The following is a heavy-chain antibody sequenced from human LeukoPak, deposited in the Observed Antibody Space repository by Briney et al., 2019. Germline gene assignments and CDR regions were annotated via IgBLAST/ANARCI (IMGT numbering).Heavy chain of an antibody. D-gene: IGHD3-10*01. CDR1: GFTFSNYW. V-gene: IGHV3-74*01. Sequence: GGSLRLSCAASGFTFSNYWMHWVRRAPGKGLVWVSRITSDASSTSYADSVKGRFTISRDNAKNTLYLRMNSLRAEDTAVYYCAREFEGQVAGAYGSGSYDVFDIWGQGTMATVSS. CDR2: ITSDASST. CDR3: AREFEGQVAGAYGSGSYDVFDI. J-gene: IGHJ3*02.